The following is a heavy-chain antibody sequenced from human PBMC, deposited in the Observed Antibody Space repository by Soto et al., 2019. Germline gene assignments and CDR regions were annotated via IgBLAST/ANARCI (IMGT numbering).Heavy chain of an antibody. D-gene: IGHD2-2*01. CDR2: IKSRTENETT. CDR1: GFTFNNVW. Sequence: TGGSLRLSCAASGFTFNNVWLSWVRQGPGKGLEWLGRIKSRTENETTDYASPARGRFIISRDDSKNMLYLQLNSLKSEATGVYYCVTVLPHANSWFDYWGQGTPVTVSS. CDR3: VTVLPHANSWFDY. J-gene: IGHJ4*02. V-gene: IGHV3-15*01.